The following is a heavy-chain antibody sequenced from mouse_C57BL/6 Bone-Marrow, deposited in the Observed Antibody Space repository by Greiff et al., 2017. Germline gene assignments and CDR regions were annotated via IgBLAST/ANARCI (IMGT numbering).Heavy chain of an antibody. CDR3: TPHYYGSSYGGDYYAMDY. D-gene: IGHD1-1*01. CDR2: IDPENGDT. J-gene: IGHJ4*01. CDR1: GFNIKDDY. V-gene: IGHV14-4*01. Sequence: EVQLVESGAELVRPGASVKLSCTASGFNIKDDYMHWVKQRPEQGLEWIGWIDPENGDTEYASKFQGKATITADTSSNTAYLQRSSLTSEDTAVYYCTPHYYGSSYGGDYYAMDYWGQGTSVTVSS.